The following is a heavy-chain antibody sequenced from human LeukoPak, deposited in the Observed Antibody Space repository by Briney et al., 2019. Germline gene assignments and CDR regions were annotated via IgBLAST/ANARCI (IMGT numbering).Heavy chain of an antibody. CDR3: ARDRGEYYYYYYYMDV. J-gene: IGHJ6*03. D-gene: IGHD3-10*01. CDR1: GFTFSSYA. CDR2: ISGSGGST. Sequence: GALRLSCAASGFTFSSYAMSWVRQAPGKGLEWVSAISGSGGSTYYADSVKGRFTISRDNSKNTLYLQMNSLRAEDTAVYYCARDRGEYYYYYYYMDVWGKGTTVTVSS. V-gene: IGHV3-23*01.